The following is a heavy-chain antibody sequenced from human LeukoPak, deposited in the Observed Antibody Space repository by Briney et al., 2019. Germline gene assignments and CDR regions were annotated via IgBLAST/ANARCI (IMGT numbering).Heavy chain of an antibody. CDR2: INPNSGGT. CDR3: ARQVGDYYDSSGYSLD. V-gene: IGHV1-2*02. Sequence: ASVKVSCKASGYTFTGYYMHWVRQAPGQGLEWMGWINPNSGGTNYAQKFQGRVTMTRDTSISTAYMELSRLRSDDTAMYYCARQVGDYYDSSGYSLDWGQGTLVTVSS. CDR1: GYTFTGYY. J-gene: IGHJ4*02. D-gene: IGHD3-22*01.